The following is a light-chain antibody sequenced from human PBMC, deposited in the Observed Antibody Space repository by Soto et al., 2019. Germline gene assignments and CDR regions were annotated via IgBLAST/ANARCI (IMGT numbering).Light chain of an antibody. J-gene: IGKJ1*01. CDR2: KAS. CDR3: QHYNSYSEA. Sequence: DIQMTQSPSTLSASVGDGVTITCRASEDIRTWLAWYQQKPGKAPKLLIYKASTLKSGVPSRFSGSGSGTEFTLTISSLQPDDFATYYCQHYNSYSEAFGQGTKVDIK. V-gene: IGKV1-5*03. CDR1: EDIRTW.